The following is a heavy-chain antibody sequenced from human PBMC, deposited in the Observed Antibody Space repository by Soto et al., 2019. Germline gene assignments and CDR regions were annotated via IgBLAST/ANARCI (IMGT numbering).Heavy chain of an antibody. CDR1: GGSISSGGYY. D-gene: IGHD6-13*01. CDR3: ARRYSSSFDF. Sequence: SETLSLTCTVSGGSISSGGYYWSWIRQHPGKGLEWIGYIYYSGSTYYNPSLKSRVTISVDTSKNQFSLKLSSVTAADTAVYYCARRYSSSFDFWGQGTLVTVSS. J-gene: IGHJ4*02. V-gene: IGHV4-31*03. CDR2: IYYSGST.